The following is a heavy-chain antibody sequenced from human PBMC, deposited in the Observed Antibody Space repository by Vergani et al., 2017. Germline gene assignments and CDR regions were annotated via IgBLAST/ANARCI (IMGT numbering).Heavy chain of an antibody. Sequence: VQLVESGGGLVKPGGSLRLSCGASGFTFKNNTMTWVRQSPGKGLEWVSFITSTGATINYADSVKGRFTISRDNAKKFLYLQMNNLRAEDTALYYCASRVSAGGGLDTWGQGTLVTVS. J-gene: IGHJ5*02. CDR1: GFTFKNNT. CDR2: ITSTGATI. V-gene: IGHV3-21*02. CDR3: ASRVSAGGGLDT. D-gene: IGHD2-15*01.